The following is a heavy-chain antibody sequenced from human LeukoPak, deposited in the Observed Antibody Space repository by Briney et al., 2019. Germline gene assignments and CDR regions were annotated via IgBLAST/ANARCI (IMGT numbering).Heavy chain of an antibody. D-gene: IGHD1-26*01. Sequence: GGSLRLSCAASGSAFSRSWIHWVRQAPGKGLVWVSHINNDASKTTYADSVRGRSTISRDNAKNTVSLQMNSLRAEDTAVYYCASDGAYAMAVWGQGTTVTVSS. CDR2: INNDASKT. CDR1: GSAFSRSW. CDR3: ASDGAYAMAV. J-gene: IGHJ6*02. V-gene: IGHV3-74*01.